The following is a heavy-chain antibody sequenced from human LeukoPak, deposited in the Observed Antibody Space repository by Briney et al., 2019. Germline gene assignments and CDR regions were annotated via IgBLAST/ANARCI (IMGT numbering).Heavy chain of an antibody. CDR2: IYHSGST. CDR3: ARDGRRGTTVTLNYFDY. V-gene: IGHV4-38-2*02. D-gene: IGHD4-11*01. CDR1: GYSISSGYY. J-gene: IGHJ4*02. Sequence: SETLSLTCTVSGYSISSGYYWGWIRQPPGKGLEWIGSIYHSGSTYYNPSLKSRVTISVGTSKNQFSLKLSSVTAADTAVYYCARDGRRGTTVTLNYFDYWGQGTLVTVSS.